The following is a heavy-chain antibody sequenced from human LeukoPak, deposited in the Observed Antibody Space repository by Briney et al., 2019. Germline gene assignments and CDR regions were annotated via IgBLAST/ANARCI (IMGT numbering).Heavy chain of an antibody. CDR1: GFTFSSYG. Sequence: GGSLRLSCAASGFTFSSYGMHWVRQAPGKGLEWVAVISYDGSNKYYADSVKGRFTISRDNSKNTLYLQMNSLRAEDTAVYYCAKVSGPMLGYLDYWGQGTLVTVSS. J-gene: IGHJ4*02. CDR2: ISYDGSNK. V-gene: IGHV3-30*18. D-gene: IGHD1-26*01. CDR3: AKVSGPMLGYLDY.